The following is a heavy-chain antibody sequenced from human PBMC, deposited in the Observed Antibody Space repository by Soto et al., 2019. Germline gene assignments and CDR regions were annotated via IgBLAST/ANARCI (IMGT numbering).Heavy chain of an antibody. J-gene: IGHJ4*02. Sequence: EVQLVESGGGLIQPGGSLRLSCAVSGFTVSNNYMSWVRQAPGKGLEGVSVIYSGGYTAYGDSVKGRFTISRDNSKNNTNFKIKTRRADDAGGYYGVDGRGGGGYWGQGTLVTVSS. CDR2: IYSGGYT. D-gene: IGHD3-10*01. V-gene: IGHV3-53*01. CDR3: VDGRGGGGY. CDR1: GFTVSNNY.